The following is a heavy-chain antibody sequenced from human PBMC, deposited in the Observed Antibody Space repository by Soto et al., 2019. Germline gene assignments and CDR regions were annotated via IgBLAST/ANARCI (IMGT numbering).Heavy chain of an antibody. V-gene: IGHV1-69*13. J-gene: IGHJ4*02. Sequence: SVKVSCKASGGTFSSYAISWVRQAPGQGLEWMGGIIPIFGTANCAQKFQGRVTITADESTSTAYMELSSLRSEDTAVYYCARGIYGDVYFDYWGQGTLVTVSS. CDR1: GGTFSSYA. CDR3: ARGIYGDVYFDY. CDR2: IIPIFGTA. D-gene: IGHD4-17*01.